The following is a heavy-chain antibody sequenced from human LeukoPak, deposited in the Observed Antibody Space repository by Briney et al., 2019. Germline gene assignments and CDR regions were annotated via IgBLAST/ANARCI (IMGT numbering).Heavy chain of an antibody. J-gene: IGHJ1*01. V-gene: IGHV4-4*02. CDR1: GGSISSSNW. Sequence: SGTLSLTCAVSGGSISSSNWWSWVRQPPGKGLEWIGEIYHSGSTNYNPSLKSRVTISVDKSKNQFSLKLSSVTAADTAVYYCARGCGGDCYGYFQHWGQGTLVTVSS. CDR2: IYHSGST. CDR3: ARGCGGDCYGYFQH. D-gene: IGHD2-21*02.